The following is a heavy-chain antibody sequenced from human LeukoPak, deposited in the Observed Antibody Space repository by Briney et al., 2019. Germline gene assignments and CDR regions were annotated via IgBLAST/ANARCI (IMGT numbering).Heavy chain of an antibody. Sequence: SETLSLTCTVSGGSISSHYWTWIRQPPGKGLEWIGYISYSGNTNYNPSLRSRVTILVDTSKNQISLKLSSVTAADTAVYYCARDPTTVTKGFDIWGQGTTVTVSS. CDR1: GGSISSHY. CDR3: ARDPTTVTKGFDI. D-gene: IGHD4-17*01. V-gene: IGHV4-59*11. J-gene: IGHJ3*02. CDR2: ISYSGNT.